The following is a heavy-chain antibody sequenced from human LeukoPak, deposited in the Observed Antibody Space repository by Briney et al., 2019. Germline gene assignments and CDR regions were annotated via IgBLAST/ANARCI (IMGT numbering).Heavy chain of an antibody. CDR3: ARYGPGDYRFDP. J-gene: IGHJ5*02. CDR2: IYYSGST. CDR1: GGSISSSSYY. V-gene: IGHV4-39*07. D-gene: IGHD4-11*01. Sequence: PSETLSLTCTVSGGSISSSSYYWGWIRQPPGKGLEWIGSIYYSGSTYYNPSLKSRVTISVDTSKNQFSLKLSSVTAADTAVYYCARYGPGDYRFDPWGQGTLVTVSS.